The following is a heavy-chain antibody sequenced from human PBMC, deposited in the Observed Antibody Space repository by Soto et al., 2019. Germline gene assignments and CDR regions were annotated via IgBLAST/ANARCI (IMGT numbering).Heavy chain of an antibody. CDR2: IIPIFGTA. CDR1: GGTFSSYA. D-gene: IGHD6-19*01. Sequence: QVQLVQSGAEVKKPGSSVKVSCKASGGTFSSYAISWVRQAPGQGLEWMGGIIPIFGTANYAQKFQGRVTITADESTSTAYMELSSLRSEDTAVYYCARIHAVAGGKADFVGWFDPWGQGTLVTVSS. CDR3: ARIHAVAGGKADFVGWFDP. J-gene: IGHJ5*02. V-gene: IGHV1-69*12.